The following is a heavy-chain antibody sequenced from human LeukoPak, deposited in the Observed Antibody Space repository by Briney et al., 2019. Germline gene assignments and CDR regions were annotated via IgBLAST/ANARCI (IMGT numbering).Heavy chain of an antibody. Sequence: SQTLSLTCAISGDSVSSKSAARNWIRQFPSRGLEWLGRTYYRSKWHYDYAESMKSRIIINPDTSKNHFSLKLSSVTAADTAVYFCARDFRVATTRFDYWGQGTLVTVSS. CDR2: TYYRSKWHY. CDR1: GDSVSSKSAA. J-gene: IGHJ4*02. CDR3: ARDFRVATTRFDY. V-gene: IGHV6-1*01. D-gene: IGHD5-12*01.